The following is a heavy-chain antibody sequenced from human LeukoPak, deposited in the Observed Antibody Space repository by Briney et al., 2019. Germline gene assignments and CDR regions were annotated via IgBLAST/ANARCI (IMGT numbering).Heavy chain of an antibody. CDR2: ISYDGSNK. CDR3: ARDGSSWYGARYFDY. J-gene: IGHJ4*02. Sequence: PGGSLRLSCAASGFTFSSYGMHWVRQAPGKGLEWVAVISYDGSNKYYADSVKGRFTISRDNSKNTLYLQMNSLRAEDTAVYYCARDGSSWYGARYFDYWGQGTLVTVSS. D-gene: IGHD6-13*01. V-gene: IGHV3-30*03. CDR1: GFTFSSYG.